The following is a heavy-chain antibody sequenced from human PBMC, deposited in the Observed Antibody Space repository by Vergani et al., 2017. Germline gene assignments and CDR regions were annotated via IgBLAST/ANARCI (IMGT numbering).Heavy chain of an antibody. CDR3: AGGNSGSKSIYYYYYYMDV. CDR2: IKQDGSEK. Sequence: EVQLVESGGGLVQPGGSLRLSCAASGFTFSSYWMSWVRQAPGKGLEWVANIKQDGSEKYYVDSVKGRFTISRDNAKNSLYLQMNSLRAEDTAVYYCAGGNSGSKSIYYYYYYMDVWGKGTTVTVSS. J-gene: IGHJ6*03. V-gene: IGHV3-7*01. D-gene: IGHD3-10*01. CDR1: GFTFSSYW.